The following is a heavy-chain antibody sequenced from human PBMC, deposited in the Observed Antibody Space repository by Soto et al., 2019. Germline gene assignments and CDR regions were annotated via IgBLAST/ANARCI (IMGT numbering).Heavy chain of an antibody. D-gene: IGHD3-22*01. CDR2: IMPIFGTA. Sequence: VQPVQSGAEVKKPGTSVKVSCKASGGTVSVYASSWVRQAPGQGIEWTGGIMPIFGTANYAQQFQGRGTITADKSTSTAYMELSSLRSEDTAVYYCASDTLYYYDSSGYLTWGQGTLVTVSS. J-gene: IGHJ4*02. V-gene: IGHV1-69*14. CDR1: GGTVSVYA. CDR3: ASDTLYYYDSSGYLT.